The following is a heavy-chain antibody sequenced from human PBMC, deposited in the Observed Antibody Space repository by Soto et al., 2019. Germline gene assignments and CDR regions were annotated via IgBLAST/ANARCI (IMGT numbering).Heavy chain of an antibody. J-gene: IGHJ4*02. V-gene: IGHV3-74*01. D-gene: IGHD6-19*01. CDR1: GFTFSNHW. CDR3: ARGYSSGPDY. CDR2: INSDGSTT. Sequence: EVQLVESGGGLVQPGGSLRLSCAASGFTFSNHWMHWVRQAPGKGLVWVSRINSDGSTTTYADSVKGRFTISRDNAKNTLYLQLTSLRAEDTALYYCARGYSSGPDYWGQGTLVTVSS.